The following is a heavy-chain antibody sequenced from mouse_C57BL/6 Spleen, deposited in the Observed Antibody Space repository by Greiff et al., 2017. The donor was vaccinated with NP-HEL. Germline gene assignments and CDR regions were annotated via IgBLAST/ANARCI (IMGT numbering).Heavy chain of an antibody. J-gene: IGHJ2*01. CDR2: ISDGGSYT. D-gene: IGHD1-2*01. CDR3: ARVDTTARYFDY. V-gene: IGHV5-4*01. CDR1: GFTFSSYA. Sequence: EVQLVESGGGLVKPGGSLKLSCAASGFTFSSYAMSWVRQTPEKRLEWVATISDGGSYTYYPDNVKGRFTISRDNAKNNLYLQMSHLKSEDTAMYYCARVDTTARYFDYWGQGTTLTVSS.